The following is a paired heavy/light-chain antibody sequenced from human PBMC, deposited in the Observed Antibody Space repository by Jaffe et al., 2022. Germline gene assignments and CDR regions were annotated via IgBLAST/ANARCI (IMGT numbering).Light chain of an antibody. CDR2: STS. CDR3: LLYYGGAYV. Sequence: QTVVTQEPSLTVSPGGTVTLTCASSTGAVTSGYYPNWFQQKPGQAPRTLIYSTSDKHSWTPARFSGSLLGGKAALTLSDVQPEDEADYYCLLYYGGAYVFGTGTRVTVL. V-gene: IGLV7-43*01. CDR1: TGAVTSGYY. J-gene: IGLJ1*01.
Heavy chain of an antibody. CDR2: TYGDDGSMT. V-gene: IGHV3-74*03. Sequence: QLVESGGGLIQPGGSLRLSCVASGLSLRGYWVHWVRQAPGKGLVWVSLTYGDDGSMTTYADSVKGRFTVSRDNAKDTLYLQMNSLRAEDTAMYYCARVAGGLGYYSGGNYYAAAIDYWGQGTPVTVSS. D-gene: IGHD2-15*01. J-gene: IGHJ4*02. CDR3: ARVAGGLGYYSGGNYYAAAIDY. CDR1: GLSLRGYW.